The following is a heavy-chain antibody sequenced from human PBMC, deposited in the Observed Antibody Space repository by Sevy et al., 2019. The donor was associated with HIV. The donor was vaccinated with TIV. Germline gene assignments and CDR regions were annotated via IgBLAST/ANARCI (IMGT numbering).Heavy chain of an antibody. Sequence: GGSLRLSCAASGFTFNSYAMSWVRQAPGKGLECISYIGTSGSTIYHADSVKGRFTISRDNAKNSLFLQMNRLRVEDTAVDYYSSVWTWRLPFDYWGQGILVTVSS. D-gene: IGHD3-16*01. CDR2: IGTSGSTI. J-gene: IGHJ4*02. CDR1: GFTFNSYA. CDR3: SSVWTWRLPFDY. V-gene: IGHV3-48*01.